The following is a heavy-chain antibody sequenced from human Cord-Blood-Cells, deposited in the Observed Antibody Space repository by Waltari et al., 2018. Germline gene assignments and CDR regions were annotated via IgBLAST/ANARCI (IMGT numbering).Heavy chain of an antibody. CDR1: GYHFTSYY. Sequence: QVQLVQSGAEVKKPGASVKVSCKASGYHFTSYYMHWVRQAPGQGLEWMGISNPSDGSTSYAQKFQGRVTMTRDTSTSTVYMELSSLRSEDTAVYYCARDSYYSSSQGVYYYGMDVWGQGTTVTVSS. CDR2: SNPSDGST. D-gene: IGHD6-6*01. CDR3: ARDSYYSSSQGVYYYGMDV. J-gene: IGHJ6*02. V-gene: IGHV1-46*01.